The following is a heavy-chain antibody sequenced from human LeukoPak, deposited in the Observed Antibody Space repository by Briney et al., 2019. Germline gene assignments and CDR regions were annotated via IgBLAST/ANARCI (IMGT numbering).Heavy chain of an antibody. V-gene: IGHV3-23*01. CDR3: ANYRTYYVFSSGYSSPEPRPFDY. CDR2: ISGSGGST. CDR1: GFTFSSYA. D-gene: IGHD3-3*01. J-gene: IGHJ4*02. Sequence: GGSLRLSCAASGFTFSSYAMSWVRQAPGKGLEWVSAISGSGGSTYYADSVKGRFTISRDNSKNTLYLQMNSLRAEDTAVYYCANYRTYYVFSSGYSSPEPRPFDYWGQGTLVTVSS.